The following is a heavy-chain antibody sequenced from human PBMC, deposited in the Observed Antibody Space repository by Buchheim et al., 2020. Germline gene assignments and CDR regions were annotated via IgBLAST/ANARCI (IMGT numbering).Heavy chain of an antibody. CDR2: IIPILGIA. J-gene: IGHJ2*01. CDR3: ARGALGELLYWYFDL. Sequence: QVQLVQSGAEVKKPGSSVKVSCKASGGTFSSYTISWVRQAPGQGLEWMGRIIPILGIANYAQKFQGRVTITADKSTSTAYMELSSLRSEDTAAYYCARGALGELLYWYFDLWGRGTL. CDR1: GGTFSSYT. V-gene: IGHV1-69*02. D-gene: IGHD1-26*01.